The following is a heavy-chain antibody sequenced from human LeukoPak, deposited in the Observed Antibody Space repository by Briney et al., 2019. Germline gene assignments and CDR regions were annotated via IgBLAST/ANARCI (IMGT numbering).Heavy chain of an antibody. V-gene: IGHV4-39*01. CDR3: ARLTYTYYYDSSTYSF. CDR2: IYYSGAT. Sequence: SETLSLTCTVSGGSIGSSSYYWGWIRQPPGKGLEWIGSIYYSGATYYNPSLKSRVTISVDTSKNQFSLRLSSVTAADTAVYYCARLTYTYYYDSSTYSFWGQGTLVTVSS. J-gene: IGHJ4*02. CDR1: GGSIGSSSYY. D-gene: IGHD3-22*01.